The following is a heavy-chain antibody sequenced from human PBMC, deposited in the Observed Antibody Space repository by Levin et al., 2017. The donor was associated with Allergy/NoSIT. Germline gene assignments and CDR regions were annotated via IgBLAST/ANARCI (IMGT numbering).Heavy chain of an antibody. Sequence: GGSLRLSCAGSGFTFSSSWMHWVRQAPGKGLDWVSRINGDGSATTYAASVKGRFTISRDNAKRTLFLQMDSLRADGTGIYYCTRALVQACHFEKWGQGTLVTVSS. D-gene: IGHD1-26*01. CDR3: TRALVQACHFEK. V-gene: IGHV3-74*01. CDR1: GFTFSSSW. J-gene: IGHJ1*01. CDR2: INGDGSAT.